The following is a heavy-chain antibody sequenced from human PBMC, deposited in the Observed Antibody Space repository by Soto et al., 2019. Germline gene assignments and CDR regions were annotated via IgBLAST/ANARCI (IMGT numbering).Heavy chain of an antibody. CDR2: IYYSGST. V-gene: IGHV4-31*03. CDR3: AKAAADTAMVKPLPSYYYYGMDV. J-gene: IGHJ6*02. D-gene: IGHD5-18*01. CDR1: GCSISSGGYY. Sequence: SETLSFTCTVSGCSISSGGYYWSWIRQHPGKGLEWIGYIYYSGSTYYNPSLKSRVTISVDTSKNQFSLKVSSVTAADTAVYYCAKAAADTAMVKPLPSYYYYGMDVWGQGTTVTVSS.